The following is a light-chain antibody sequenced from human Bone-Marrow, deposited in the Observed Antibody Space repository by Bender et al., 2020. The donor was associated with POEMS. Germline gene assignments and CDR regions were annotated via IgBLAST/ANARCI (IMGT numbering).Light chain of an antibody. CDR3: AAWDAGLSGGV. CDR1: NSNIGTNA. V-gene: IGLV1-44*01. J-gene: IGLJ3*02. CDR2: SDT. Sequence: QSVLTQPPSASGTPGQRVTISCSGSNSNIGTNAVNWYQQFPGTAPKLRIYSDTQRPHGVPARFYAFKSGTSASLAISGLPSEDEADYYCAAWDAGLSGGVFGGGTKLTVL.